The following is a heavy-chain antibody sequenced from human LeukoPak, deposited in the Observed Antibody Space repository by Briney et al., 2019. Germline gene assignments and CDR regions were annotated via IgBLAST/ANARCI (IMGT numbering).Heavy chain of an antibody. V-gene: IGHV3-23*01. J-gene: IGHJ2*01. CDR3: AKTGSSDWYFDL. D-gene: IGHD3-9*01. Sequence: GGSLRLSCAASGFTFSSYAMSWVRQAPGKGLEWVSAISGSGGSTYYADSVRGRFTISRDNSKNTLYLQMNSLRAEDTAVYYCAKTGSSDWYFDLWGRGTLVTVSS. CDR1: GFTFSSYA. CDR2: ISGSGGST.